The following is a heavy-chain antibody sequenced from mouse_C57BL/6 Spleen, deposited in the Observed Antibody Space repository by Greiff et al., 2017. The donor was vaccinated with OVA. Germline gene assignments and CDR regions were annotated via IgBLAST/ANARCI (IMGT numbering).Heavy chain of an antibody. CDR2: IYPGDGDT. J-gene: IGHJ3*01. CDR3: ARPITTVVAPGAY. D-gene: IGHD1-1*01. CDR1: GYAFSSYW. Sequence: QVQLKQSGAELVKPGASVKISCKASGYAFSSYWMNWVKQRPGKGLEWIGQIYPGDGDTNYNGKFKGKATLTADKSSSTAYMQLSSLTSEDSAVYFCARPITTVVAPGAYWGQGTLVTVSA. V-gene: IGHV1-80*01.